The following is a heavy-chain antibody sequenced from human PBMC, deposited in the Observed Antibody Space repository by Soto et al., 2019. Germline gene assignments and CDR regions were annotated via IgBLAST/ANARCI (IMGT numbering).Heavy chain of an antibody. CDR1: GASISCNC. V-gene: IGHV4-59*01. D-gene: IGHD2-15*01. J-gene: IGHJ4*02. CDR2: IYYSGAT. CDR3: AKAGSCSGSSGRVDY. Sequence: PSETRSLTWTVSGASISCNCWSWIRQPPGKGLEWIGYIYYSGATNYNPSLESRVTISVDTPKSQFSLKLTSVTPADTAVYYCAKAGSCSGSSGRVDYWGQGILVTVSS.